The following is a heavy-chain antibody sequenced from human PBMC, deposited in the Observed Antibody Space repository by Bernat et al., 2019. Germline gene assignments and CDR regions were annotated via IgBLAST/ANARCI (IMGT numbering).Heavy chain of an antibody. Sequence: EVQLVESGGGLVQPGGSLRLSCAASGFTFSSYSMNWVRQAPGKGLEWVEFISGSDATIHYADSVKGRFTISRDNGRNSLYLQVNSLRAEDTAVYYCVRRQLWFSDWGQGTLVTVAS. CDR1: GFTFSSYS. D-gene: IGHD3-10*01. CDR3: VRRQLWFSD. V-gene: IGHV3-48*01. CDR2: ISGSDATI. J-gene: IGHJ4*02.